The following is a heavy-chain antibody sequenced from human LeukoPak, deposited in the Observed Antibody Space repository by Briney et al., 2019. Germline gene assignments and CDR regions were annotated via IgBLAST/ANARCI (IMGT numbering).Heavy chain of an antibody. Sequence: GESLKIACKGSGYSFTSYWIGWVRQMPGKGLEWMGIIYPGDSDTRYSPSFQGQVTISADKSISTAYLQWSSLKASDTAMYYCARTYYYDSSGSPGWFDPWGQGTLVTVSS. D-gene: IGHD3-22*01. CDR3: ARTYYYDSSGSPGWFDP. V-gene: IGHV5-51*01. CDR1: GYSFTSYW. J-gene: IGHJ5*02. CDR2: IYPGDSDT.